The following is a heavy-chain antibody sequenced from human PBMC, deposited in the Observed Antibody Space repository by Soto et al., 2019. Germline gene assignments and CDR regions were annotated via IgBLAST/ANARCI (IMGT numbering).Heavy chain of an antibody. Sequence: QVQLVESGGGVVQPGRSLRLSCAASGFTFSSYGMHWVRQAPGKGLEWVAVISYDGSNKYYADSVKGRFTSSRDNSKHTLYLQMNSLRAEDTAVYYCAKLLCVARDAFDIWGQGTMVTVSS. D-gene: IGHD2-15*01. CDR2: ISYDGSNK. J-gene: IGHJ3*02. CDR3: AKLLCVARDAFDI. CDR1: GFTFSSYG. V-gene: IGHV3-30*18.